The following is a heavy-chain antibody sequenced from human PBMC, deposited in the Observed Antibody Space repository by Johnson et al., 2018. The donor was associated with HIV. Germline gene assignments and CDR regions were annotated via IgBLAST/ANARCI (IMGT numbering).Heavy chain of an antibody. V-gene: IGHV3-23*04. CDR2: ISGSGGST. Sequence: VQLVESRGVLVQPGGSLRLSCAASGFTVSSNEMSWVRQAPGKGLEWVSGISGSGGSTYYADSVRGRVTISRDNSKNTLYLQMNSLRAEDTAVYYCAKGEAATTVTLDIWGQGTMVTVSS. CDR1: GFTVSSNE. CDR3: AKGEAATTVTLDI. D-gene: IGHD4-11*01. J-gene: IGHJ3*02.